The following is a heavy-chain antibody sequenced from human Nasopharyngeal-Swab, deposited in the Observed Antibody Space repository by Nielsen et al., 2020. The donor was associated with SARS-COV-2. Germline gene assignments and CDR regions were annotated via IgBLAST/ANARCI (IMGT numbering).Heavy chain of an antibody. V-gene: IGHV3-30*18. Sequence: VRQAPGKGLEWVAVISYDGSNKYYADSVKGRFTISRDNSKNTLYLQMNSLRAEDTAVYYCAKAGVRGVITHYYYYMDVWGKGTTVNVSS. D-gene: IGHD3-10*01. CDR3: AKAGVRGVITHYYYYMDV. J-gene: IGHJ6*03. CDR2: ISYDGSNK.